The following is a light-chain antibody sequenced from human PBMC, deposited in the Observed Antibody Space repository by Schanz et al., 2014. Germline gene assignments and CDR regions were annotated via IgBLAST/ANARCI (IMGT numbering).Light chain of an antibody. Sequence: QSALTQPASVSGSPGQSITISCTGTSSDVGGYNYVSWYQQHPGKAPKLMICDVSNRPSGVSNRFSGSRSGSTASLTVSGLQDDDEDDYYCCTSIATNHLVMFGGGTKLTVL. V-gene: IGLV2-14*01. CDR3: CTSIATNHLVM. J-gene: IGLJ3*02. CDR2: DVS. CDR1: SSDVGGYNY.